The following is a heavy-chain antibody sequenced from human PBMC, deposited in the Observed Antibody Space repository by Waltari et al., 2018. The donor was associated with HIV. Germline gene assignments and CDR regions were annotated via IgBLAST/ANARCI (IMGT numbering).Heavy chain of an antibody. J-gene: IGHJ6*02. D-gene: IGHD3-22*01. Sequence: QVQLHESGPGLIKPSESLSLNCTVSGGTVSRDYRSWVGLSPGKRLDWIGYIYHRGSPTYNPSLKSRASISMDTARRQISLKLTSVTVADAAIYYCARDKMFDYDSVGNEFWGNYYVMDVWGQGTTVIVSS. CDR2: IYHRGSP. V-gene: IGHV4-59*02. CDR3: ARDKMFDYDSVGNEFWGNYYVMDV. CDR1: GGTVSRDY.